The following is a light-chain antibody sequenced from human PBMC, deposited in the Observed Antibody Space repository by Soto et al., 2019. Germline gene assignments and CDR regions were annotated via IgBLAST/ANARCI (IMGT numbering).Light chain of an antibody. V-gene: IGKV1-33*01. Sequence: DIQMTQSPSSLSASVGDRVTITCQASQDISNYLNWYQQKPGKAPKLLIYDASNLETGVPSRFSGSGSGTDFTFTISSLQPEDIATYYCQQYDHLPSFXRGTKVDIK. J-gene: IGKJ4*01. CDR3: QQYDHLPS. CDR1: QDISNY. CDR2: DAS.